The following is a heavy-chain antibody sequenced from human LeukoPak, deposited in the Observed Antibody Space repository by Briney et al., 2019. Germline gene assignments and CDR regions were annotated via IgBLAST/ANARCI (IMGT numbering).Heavy chain of an antibody. Sequence: GGSLRLSCAASGFTFSSYWMSWVRQAPGKGLEWVANIKQDGSEKYYVDSVKGRFTISRDNAKNSLYLQMNSLRAEDTAVYYCAKAPSTMVRGVNENWGQGTLVTVSS. CDR1: GFTFSSYW. D-gene: IGHD3-10*01. J-gene: IGHJ4*02. CDR3: AKAPSTMVRGVNEN. V-gene: IGHV3-7*03. CDR2: IKQDGSEK.